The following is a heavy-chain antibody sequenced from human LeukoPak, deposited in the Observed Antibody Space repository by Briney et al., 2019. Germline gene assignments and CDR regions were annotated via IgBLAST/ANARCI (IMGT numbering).Heavy chain of an antibody. Sequence: SETLSLTCTVSGVSISSYYWSWIRQPPGKGLEWIGYIYYSGSTNYNPSLKSRVTISVDTSKNQFSLKLSSVTAADTAVYYCARAVDDFWSGSPLGWFDPWGQGTLVTVSS. J-gene: IGHJ5*02. V-gene: IGHV4-59*01. CDR2: IYYSGST. CDR3: ARAVDDFWSGSPLGWFDP. CDR1: GVSISSYY. D-gene: IGHD3-3*01.